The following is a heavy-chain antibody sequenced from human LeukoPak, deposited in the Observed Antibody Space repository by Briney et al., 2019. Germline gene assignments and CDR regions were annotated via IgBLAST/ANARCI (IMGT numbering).Heavy chain of an antibody. V-gene: IGHV1-24*01. D-gene: IGHD3-9*01. CDR3: ARDNYDILTGYYYIFDY. Sequence: ASVKVSCKVSGYTLTELSMHWVRQAPGKGLEWMGGFDPEDGETIYAQKFQGRVTITRDTSASTAYMELSSLRSEDTAVYYCARDNYDILTGYYYIFDYWGQGTLVTVSS. J-gene: IGHJ4*02. CDR1: GYTLTELS. CDR2: FDPEDGET.